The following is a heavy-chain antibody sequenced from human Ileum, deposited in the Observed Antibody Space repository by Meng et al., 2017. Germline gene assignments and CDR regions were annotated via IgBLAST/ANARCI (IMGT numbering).Heavy chain of an antibody. CDR1: GIAFSSYW. J-gene: IGHJ4*02. CDR3: ATGGSGYFNY. V-gene: IGHV3-74*01. D-gene: IGHD3-3*01. Sequence: ELLLVETGGVVVQPGGCLWLSCAASGIAFSSYWMHLVRQAPGKGLVWVSRINSDGSTTNYADSLKGRFTISRDNAKNTLYLQMNSLRAEDTAVYYCATGGSGYFNYWGQGTLVTVSS. CDR2: INSDGSTT.